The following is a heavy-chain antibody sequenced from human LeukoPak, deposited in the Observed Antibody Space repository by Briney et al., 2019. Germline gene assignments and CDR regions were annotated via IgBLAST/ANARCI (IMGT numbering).Heavy chain of an antibody. Sequence: ASVKVSCKASGYTFTGYYMHWVPHAPGQGLEWMGWINPNSVGTNYAQKFQGRVTMTRDTSISTAYMELSRLRCDETVVYYCARDPDIVVPPDYWGQGTLVTVSP. J-gene: IGHJ4*02. CDR3: ARDPDIVVPPDY. CDR1: GYTFTGYY. D-gene: IGHD2-2*01. V-gene: IGHV1-2*02. CDR2: INPNSVGT.